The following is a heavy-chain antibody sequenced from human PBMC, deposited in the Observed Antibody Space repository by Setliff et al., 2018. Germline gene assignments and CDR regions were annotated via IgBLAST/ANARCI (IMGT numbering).Heavy chain of an antibody. CDR3: ARGRNVAARLFDS. CDR1: DGTFSDYY. Sequence: LSLTCAASDGTFSDYYWTWIRQHREKGLEWIGEIKHSGSTNYNPSLKGRVTIPVDTSKNQFSLKLSSVTAADTAVYYCARGRNVAARLFDSWGQGTQVTVSS. V-gene: IGHV4-34*01. J-gene: IGHJ4*02. CDR2: IKHSGST. D-gene: IGHD6-6*01.